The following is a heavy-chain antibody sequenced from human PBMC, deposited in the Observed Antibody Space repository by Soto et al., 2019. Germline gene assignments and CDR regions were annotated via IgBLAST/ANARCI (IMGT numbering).Heavy chain of an antibody. Sequence: SETLSLTCTVSGGSISSYYWSWIRQPPGKGLEWIGYIYYSGSTNYNPSLKSRVTISVDTSKNQFSLKLSSVTAADTAVYYCARVGSSSWYSYYYYGMDVWGQGTTVTVSS. CDR2: IYYSGST. CDR1: GGSISSYY. CDR3: ARVGSSSWYSYYYYGMDV. V-gene: IGHV4-59*01. D-gene: IGHD6-13*01. J-gene: IGHJ6*02.